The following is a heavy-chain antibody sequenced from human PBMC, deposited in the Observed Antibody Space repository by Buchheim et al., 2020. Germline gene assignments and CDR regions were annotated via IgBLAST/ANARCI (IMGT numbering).Heavy chain of an antibody. CDR3: AQGAGYFGYSFQH. CDR1: GGSISNVGSY. J-gene: IGHJ1*01. D-gene: IGHD3-10*01. V-gene: IGHV4-30-4*01. Sequence: QVQLQESGPGLVKPSQTLSLTCTVSGGSISNVGSYWSWIRQSPGKGLEWIGYVYFTGSAYYKPSLKSRLTMSLDRSKNHFSLRLSSVTAADTAVYYCAQGAGYFGYSFQHWGQGTL. CDR2: VYFTGSA.